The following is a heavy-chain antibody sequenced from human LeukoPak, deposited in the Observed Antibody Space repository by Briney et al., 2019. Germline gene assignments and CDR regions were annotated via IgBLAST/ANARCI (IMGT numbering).Heavy chain of an antibody. Sequence: PGGSLRLSCAASGFTFSSYSMNWVRQAPGKGLEWVSFISSSSSSINYADSVKGRLTISRDNAKNSLYLQMNSLRAEDTAVYYCAKLQEYSSSSGGYWGQGTLVTVSS. CDR1: GFTFSSYS. J-gene: IGHJ4*02. CDR2: ISSSSSSI. V-gene: IGHV3-21*01. D-gene: IGHD6-6*01. CDR3: AKLQEYSSSSGGY.